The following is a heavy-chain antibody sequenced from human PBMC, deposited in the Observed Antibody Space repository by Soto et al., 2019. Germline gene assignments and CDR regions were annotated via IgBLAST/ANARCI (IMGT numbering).Heavy chain of an antibody. CDR2: IYSGGST. J-gene: IGHJ3*02. D-gene: IGHD3-3*01. CDR1: GFTVSSNY. V-gene: IGHV3-53*01. Sequence: GSLRLSCAASGFTVSSNYMSWVRQAPGKGLEWVSVIYSGGSTYYADSVKGRFTISRDNSKNTLYLQMNSLRAEDTAVYYCARERAAYYDFWSGSAFDIWGQGTMVTVSS. CDR3: ARERAAYYDFWSGSAFDI.